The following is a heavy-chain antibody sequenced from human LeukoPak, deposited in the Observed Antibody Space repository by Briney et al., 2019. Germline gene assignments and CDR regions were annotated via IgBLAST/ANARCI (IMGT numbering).Heavy chain of an antibody. CDR2: IKSDGSGI. V-gene: IGHV3-74*01. Sequence: GGSLRLSCTASGFTFSSYWMHWIRQAPGKGLVWVSHIKSDGSGINYADSVRGRFTISRDNAQTSLYLQMNSLRTEDTAVYYCARASDPWLQLTWGQGTLVTVSS. CDR3: ARASDPWLQLT. D-gene: IGHD5-24*01. CDR1: GFTFSSYW. J-gene: IGHJ5*02.